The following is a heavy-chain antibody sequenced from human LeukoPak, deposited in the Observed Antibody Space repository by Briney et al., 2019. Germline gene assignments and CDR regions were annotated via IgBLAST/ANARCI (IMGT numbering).Heavy chain of an antibody. J-gene: IGHJ4*02. V-gene: IGHV3-7*03. CDR3: AKGGVGAMVTYFDY. D-gene: IGHD5-18*01. CDR2: IKQDGSEK. Sequence: GGSLRLSCAASGFTFSSYWMSWVRQAPGKGLEWVANIKQDGSEKYYVDSVKGRFTISRDNAKNSLYLQMNSLRAEDMALYYCAKGGVGAMVTYFDYWGQGTLVTVSS. CDR1: GFTFSSYW.